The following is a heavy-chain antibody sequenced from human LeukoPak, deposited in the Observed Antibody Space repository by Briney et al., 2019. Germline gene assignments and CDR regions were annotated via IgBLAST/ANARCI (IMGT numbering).Heavy chain of an antibody. J-gene: IGHJ5*02. CDR3: ARADYSNYWFDP. Sequence: GGSLRLSCAASGFTFSSYWMHWVRQAPGKGLVGVSRINSDGSSTSYADSVKGRFTISRNNAKNTLYLQMNSLRAEDTAVYYCARADYSNYWFDPWGQGTLVTVSS. CDR2: INSDGSST. V-gene: IGHV3-74*01. CDR1: GFTFSSYW. D-gene: IGHD4-11*01.